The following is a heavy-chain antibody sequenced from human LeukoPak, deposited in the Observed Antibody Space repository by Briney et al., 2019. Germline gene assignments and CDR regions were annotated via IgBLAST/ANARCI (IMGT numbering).Heavy chain of an antibody. CDR2: ISASGGST. D-gene: IGHD3-22*01. Sequence: GGSLRLSCAASGFTFSSYAMSWVRQAPGKGLEWVSIISASGGSTYYADSVKGRFTISRDNSKNTLYLQMNSLSVEDTAVYYCARAPGYYDSSAYYYRHFDSWGQGTLVTVSS. V-gene: IGHV3-23*01. CDR3: ARAPGYYDSSAYYYRHFDS. CDR1: GFTFSSYA. J-gene: IGHJ4*02.